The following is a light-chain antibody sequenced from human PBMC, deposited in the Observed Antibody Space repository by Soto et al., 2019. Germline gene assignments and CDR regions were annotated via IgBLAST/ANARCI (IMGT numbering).Light chain of an antibody. J-gene: IGLJ1*01. CDR3: SSYTSRSSHYV. Sequence: QSALTQPASVSGSPGQSITISCTGTNSDIGDYNYVSWYQPHPGRAPKLIISEVSNRPSGVSNRFFGSKSGNAASLTISGLQAEDEADYYCSSYTSRSSHYVFGTGTKLTVL. CDR1: NSDIGDYNY. CDR2: EVS. V-gene: IGLV2-14*01.